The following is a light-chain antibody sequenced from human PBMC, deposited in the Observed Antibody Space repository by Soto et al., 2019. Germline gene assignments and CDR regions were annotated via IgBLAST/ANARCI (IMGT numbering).Light chain of an antibody. J-gene: IGKJ1*01. CDR1: HAVNTR. CDR2: RAS. CDR3: HQRQSWPWT. Sequence: EIVLTQSPATLSSFQGDRVTLSCRASHAVNTRLAWYQHRPGKAPRLLLYRASNTAAGVPARFSGSGSGTAFTLTISDVEPEDFAVYYWHQRQSWPWTFGQGTRVDI. V-gene: IGKV3D-11*01.